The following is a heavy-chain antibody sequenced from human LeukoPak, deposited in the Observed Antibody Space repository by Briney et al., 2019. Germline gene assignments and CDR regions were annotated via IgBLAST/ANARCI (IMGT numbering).Heavy chain of an antibody. D-gene: IGHD6-6*01. V-gene: IGHV3-53*04. CDR2: IYSGGST. J-gene: IGHJ4*02. CDR1: GFTVSSNY. CDR3: ARVRYSSSLDY. Sequence: GGSLRLSCAASGFTVSSNYMSWVRQAPGKGLEWVSVIYSGGSTYYADSVKGRFTISSHNSKNTLYLQMNSLRAEDTAVYYCARVRYSSSLDYWGQETLVTVSS.